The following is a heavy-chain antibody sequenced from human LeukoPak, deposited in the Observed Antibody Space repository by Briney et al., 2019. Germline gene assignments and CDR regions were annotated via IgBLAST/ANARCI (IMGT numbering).Heavy chain of an antibody. CDR1: GFTFSSYA. CDR2: ISGSGGST. Sequence: PGGSLRLSCAASGFTFSSYAMSWVRQAPGKGLEWVSAISGSGGSTYYADSVKGRFTISRDNSKNTLYLQMNSPRAEDTAVYYCAKNIRVVDWFDPWGQGTLVTVSS. J-gene: IGHJ5*02. CDR3: AKNIRVVDWFDP. V-gene: IGHV3-23*01.